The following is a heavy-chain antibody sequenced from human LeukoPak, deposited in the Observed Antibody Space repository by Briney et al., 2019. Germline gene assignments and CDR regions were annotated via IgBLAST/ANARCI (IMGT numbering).Heavy chain of an antibody. D-gene: IGHD1-1*01. J-gene: IGHJ4*02. CDR1: GFTFSSYA. V-gene: IGHV3-23*01. Sequence: GGSLRLSCAASGFTFSSYATSWVRQAPGKGLEWVSAISGSGGSTYYADSVKGRFTISRDNSKNTLYLQMNSLRAEDTAVYYCAKSEGYNWALYFDYWGQGTLATVSS. CDR3: AKSEGYNWALYFDY. CDR2: ISGSGGST.